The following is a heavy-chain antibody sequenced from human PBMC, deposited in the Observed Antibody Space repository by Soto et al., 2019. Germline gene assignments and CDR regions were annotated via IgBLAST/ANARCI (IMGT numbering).Heavy chain of an antibody. CDR2: IYYTGST. V-gene: IGHV4-59*01. CDR3: ARARAGYSSGYDY. CDR1: GGSITSYY. D-gene: IGHD6-19*01. J-gene: IGHJ4*02. Sequence: QVQLQESGPGLVKPSETLSLTCTVSGGSITSYYWSWIRQPPGKGLEWIGSIYYTGSTDYNPSLKSRVTISVDTSKNQFSLKLSSVTAADTALYYCARARAGYSSGYDYWGQGTLVTVSS.